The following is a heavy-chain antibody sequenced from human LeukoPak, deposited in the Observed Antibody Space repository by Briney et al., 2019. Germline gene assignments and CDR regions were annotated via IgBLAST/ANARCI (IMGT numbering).Heavy chain of an antibody. V-gene: IGHV3-23*01. Sequence: AGSLRLSCAASGFTFSSYAMSWVRQAPGKGLEWVSGVSRCGGSTYYADSVKGRFTISRDNSKNTLYLQMNSLRAEDTAVYYCAKEFVAVAGDRGVDYWGQGTLVTVSS. J-gene: IGHJ4*02. CDR1: GFTFSSYA. CDR2: VSRCGGST. D-gene: IGHD6-19*01. CDR3: AKEFVAVAGDRGVDY.